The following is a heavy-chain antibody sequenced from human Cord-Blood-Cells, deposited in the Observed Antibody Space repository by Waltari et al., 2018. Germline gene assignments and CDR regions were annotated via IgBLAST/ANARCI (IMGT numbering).Heavy chain of an antibody. D-gene: IGHD1-7*01. V-gene: IGHV1-8*02. CDR1: GYTFTICD. Sequence: QVQLVQAGAEVKKPGASVKVCCKASGYTFTICDIHRVRQATAQGLEWMGWRNPNMGNTGYAQKFQGRVTMTRKTSISTADMELSSLRSEDTAVYYCARGITGTNWFDPWGQGTLVTVSS. CDR2: RNPNMGNT. J-gene: IGHJ5*02. CDR3: ARGITGTNWFDP.